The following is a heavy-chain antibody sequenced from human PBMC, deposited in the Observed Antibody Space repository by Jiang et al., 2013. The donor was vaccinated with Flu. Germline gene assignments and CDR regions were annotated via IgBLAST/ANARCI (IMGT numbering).Heavy chain of an antibody. V-gene: IGHV3-66*01. CDR3: ARATKPKYYYDSGGYHYYFDN. J-gene: IGHJ4*02. D-gene: IGHD3-22*01. CDR2: IYSGGGT. Sequence: LVEVVGEGVGPAVGGPVRLSCAASGFTVSTYYMSWVRQAPGKGLEWVSIIYSGGGTYYADSVRGRFTISRDNSRNTLYLQMNSLRVEDTAVYFCARATKPKYYYDSGGYHYYFDNWGQGTLVTVSS. CDR1: GFTVSTYY.